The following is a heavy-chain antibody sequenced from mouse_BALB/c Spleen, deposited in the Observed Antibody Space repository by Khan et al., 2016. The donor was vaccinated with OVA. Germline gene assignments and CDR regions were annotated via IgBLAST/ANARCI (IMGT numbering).Heavy chain of an antibody. D-gene: IGHD1-1*01. V-gene: IGHV1S135*01. CDR1: GYSFTTYY. CDR2: IDPFNGST. J-gene: IGHJ3*01. CDR3: ARHDTSSWFAY. Sequence: VQLKESGPELMKPGASVKISCKASGYSFTTYYIHWVKQSHGKSLEWIGYIDPFNGSTTYNQKFKGKATLTVDQSSSTAYMHLSSLTSEDSAGYSCARHDTSSWFAYRGQGPLVTFPA.